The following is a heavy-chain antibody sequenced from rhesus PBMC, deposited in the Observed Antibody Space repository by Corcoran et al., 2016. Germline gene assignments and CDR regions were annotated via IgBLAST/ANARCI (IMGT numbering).Heavy chain of an antibody. CDR1: GYSIISTY. V-gene: IGHV4-147*01. Sequence: QVQLQESGPGMVNPSETLSLTCAVSGYSIISTYWSWIRQPPGKGLELIGYSYGSSGSTNYTPTLKSRVTISTDTSKNQFSLKLSSVTAADTAVYYCARVHDWGDYYFDYWGQGVLVTVSS. J-gene: IGHJ4*01. CDR2: SYGSSGST. CDR3: ARVHDWGDYYFDY. D-gene: IGHD3-34*01.